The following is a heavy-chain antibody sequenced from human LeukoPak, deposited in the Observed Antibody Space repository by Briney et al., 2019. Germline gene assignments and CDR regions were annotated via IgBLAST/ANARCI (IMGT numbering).Heavy chain of an antibody. V-gene: IGHV4-59*01. J-gene: IGHJ6*03. CDR2: IYYSGST. D-gene: IGHD2-2*01. Sequence: SETLSLTCTVSGGSISSYYWSWIRQPPGKGLEWIGYIYYSGSTNYNPSLKSRVTISVDTSKNQFSLKLSSVTAADTAVYYCVRVVPAATKHYYYYMDVWGKGTTVTVSS. CDR1: GGSISSYY. CDR3: VRVVPAATKHYYYYMDV.